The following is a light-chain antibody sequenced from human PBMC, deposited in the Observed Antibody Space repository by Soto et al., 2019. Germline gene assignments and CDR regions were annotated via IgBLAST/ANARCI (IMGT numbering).Light chain of an antibody. CDR3: QQYYSTPIT. CDR1: QSISNW. V-gene: IGKV1-5*01. CDR2: HAS. Sequence: DIQMTQSPSTLPASVGDRVTITCRASQSISNWLAWYQQKPGTAPKVLIYHASNLQSGVPSRFSGSGSGTDFTLTISSLQAEDVAVYYCQQYYSTPITFGQGTRLEIK. J-gene: IGKJ5*01.